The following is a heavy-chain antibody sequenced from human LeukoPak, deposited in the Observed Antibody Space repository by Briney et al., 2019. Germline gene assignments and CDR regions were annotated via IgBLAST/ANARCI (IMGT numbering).Heavy chain of an antibody. J-gene: IGHJ5*02. D-gene: IGHD6-13*01. CDR2: ISDDGAYI. CDR3: ARDPHNVAANWFDP. V-gene: IGHV3-21*01. CDR1: GFTFKDYA. Sequence: KPGGSLRLSCAASGFTFKDYALNWVRQTPGKGLEWVSSISDDGAYIYYADSVKGRFTISRDNANSSLYLQMDSLSPEDTAVYYCARDPHNVAANWFDPWGQGALVTVSS.